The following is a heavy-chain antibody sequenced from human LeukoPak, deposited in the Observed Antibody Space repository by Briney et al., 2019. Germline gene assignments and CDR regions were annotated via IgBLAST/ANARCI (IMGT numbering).Heavy chain of an antibody. Sequence: GGSLRLSCAASGFTFGSYSMNWARQAPGKGLEWVSSISSSSSYIYYADSVKGRFTISRDNAKNSLYLQMNSLRAEDTAVYYCAGGGTRGLPPYNWFDPWGQGTLVTVSS. CDR3: AGGGTRGLPPYNWFDP. V-gene: IGHV3-21*01. D-gene: IGHD3-16*01. J-gene: IGHJ5*02. CDR2: ISSSSSYI. CDR1: GFTFGSYS.